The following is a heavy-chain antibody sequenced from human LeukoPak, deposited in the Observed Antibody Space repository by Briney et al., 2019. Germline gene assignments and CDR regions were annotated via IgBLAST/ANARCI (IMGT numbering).Heavy chain of an antibody. CDR3: AKVPTSFYTASWGFDN. D-gene: IGHD5-18*01. V-gene: IGHV3-30*18. CDR2: ISYAGTNK. CDR1: GFTFSTYG. J-gene: IGHJ4*02. Sequence: GGSLRLSCAASGFTFSTYGMHWVRQAPGKGLEWVAVISYAGTNKYYTDSVKGRFTISRDNSKNTLYLQMNSLRSEDTAVYYCAKVPTSFYTASWGFDNWGQGTLVTVSS.